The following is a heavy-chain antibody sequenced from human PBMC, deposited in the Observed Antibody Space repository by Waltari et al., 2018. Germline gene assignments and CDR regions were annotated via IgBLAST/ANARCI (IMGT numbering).Heavy chain of an antibody. D-gene: IGHD3-22*01. Sequence: QVQLQESGPGLVKPSETLSLTCTVSGRSISSYYWSWIRQPPGKGLEWIGYIYYSGSTNYNPSLKSRVTISVDTSKNQFSLKLSSVTAADTAVYYCARVPGSCYYYFDYWGQGTLVTVSS. J-gene: IGHJ4*02. CDR1: GRSISSYY. CDR2: IYYSGST. V-gene: IGHV4-59*01. CDR3: ARVPGSCYYYFDY.